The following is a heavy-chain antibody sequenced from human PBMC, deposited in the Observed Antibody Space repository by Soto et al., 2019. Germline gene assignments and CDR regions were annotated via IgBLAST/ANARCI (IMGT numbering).Heavy chain of an antibody. J-gene: IGHJ6*02. D-gene: IGHD2-2*02. Sequence: WGSLRLSCVGSGFTFITYSISCFRHSPGKGLEWVSSISSRSDIYYADSVKGRFTISRDNAKNSVSLQMNSLRAEDTAVYYCAREYTAWPLAYGLDVWGQGTTVTVSS. CDR1: GFTFITYS. CDR2: ISSRSDI. V-gene: IGHV3-21*01. CDR3: AREYTAWPLAYGLDV.